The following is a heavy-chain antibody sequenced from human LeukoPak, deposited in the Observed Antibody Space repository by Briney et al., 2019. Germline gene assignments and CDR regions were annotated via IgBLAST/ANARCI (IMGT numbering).Heavy chain of an antibody. V-gene: IGHV3-48*01. CDR1: GFTFDIYS. CDR2: ISGSGNPI. CDR3: ARDRDWAFDY. D-gene: IGHD3-9*01. J-gene: IGHJ4*02. Sequence: PGGSLILSCAASGFTFDIYSMNWVRQAPGRGLEWVSYISGSGNPISYTDSVKGRFTISRDNAKNSLFLQMNSLRVEDTAVYYCARDRDWAFDYWGQGTLVTVSS.